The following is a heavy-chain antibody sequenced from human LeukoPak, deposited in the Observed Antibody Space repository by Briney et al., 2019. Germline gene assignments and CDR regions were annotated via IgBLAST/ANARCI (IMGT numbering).Heavy chain of an antibody. CDR1: GGSISSYY. Sequence: PSETLSLTCTVSGGSISSYYWSWIRQPPGKGLEWIGYIYYSGSTNYNPSLKSRVTISVDTSKNQFSLQLNSVTPEDTAVYYCARERVPYNWNYVPYYYYYMDVWGKGTTVTVSS. CDR2: IYYSGST. D-gene: IGHD1-7*01. CDR3: ARERVPYNWNYVPYYYYYMDV. V-gene: IGHV4-59*12. J-gene: IGHJ6*03.